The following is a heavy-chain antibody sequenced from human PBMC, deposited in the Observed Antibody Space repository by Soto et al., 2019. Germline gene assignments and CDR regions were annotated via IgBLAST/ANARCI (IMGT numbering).Heavy chain of an antibody. CDR1: GDSFSSYA. V-gene: IGHV1-69*13. CDR2: IIPILTTA. Sequence: SVKVSCKVSGDSFSSYAISWVRQAPGQGLEWMGGIIPILTTANYAQKFQDRVTITADESTSTAYMEVSSLTSEDTAVYYCASKAGGGNCYLHYFWGQRSLVTVSS. J-gene: IGHJ4*02. CDR3: ASKAGGGNCYLHYF. D-gene: IGHD2-15*01.